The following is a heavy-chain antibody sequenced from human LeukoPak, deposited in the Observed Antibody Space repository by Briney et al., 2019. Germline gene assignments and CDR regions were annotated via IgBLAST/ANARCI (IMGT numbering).Heavy chain of an antibody. J-gene: IGHJ4*02. V-gene: IGHV3-30*18. D-gene: IGHD5-24*01. CDR2: ISHGGGKE. CDR1: GLPFHDHD. Sequence: GGSLRLSCAASGLPFHDHDMYWVRQTPGKGLEWVALISHGGGKEHYAESVKGRFTISRDNSRNTVYLQMSSLRSDDTAIYYCAKTLDGFWPQFDFWGQRTLLTVSS. CDR3: AKTLDGFWPQFDF.